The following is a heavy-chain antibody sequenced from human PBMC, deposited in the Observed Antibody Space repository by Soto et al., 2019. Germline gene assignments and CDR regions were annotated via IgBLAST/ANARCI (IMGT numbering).Heavy chain of an antibody. CDR3: ARDRGYDESSGYYPVYGMDG. D-gene: IGHD3-22*01. J-gene: IGHJ6*02. CDR2: INPNTGGT. Sequence: ASVKVSCKASGYTLIGYYINWVRQAPGQGLEWMGWINPNTGGTNYAQKFQGWVTMTRDTSISTAYMELSRLRSDDTAVYYCARDRGYDESSGYYPVYGMDGWGQGTTVTVSS. V-gene: IGHV1-2*04. CDR1: GYTLIGYY.